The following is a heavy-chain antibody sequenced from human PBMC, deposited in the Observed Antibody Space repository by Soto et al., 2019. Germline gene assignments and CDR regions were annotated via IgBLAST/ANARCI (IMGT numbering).Heavy chain of an antibody. J-gene: IGHJ3*02. D-gene: IGHD2-2*01. CDR1: GYTFTSYA. Sequence: ASVKVSCKASGYTFTSYAISWVRQAPGQGLEWMGWISAYNGNTNYAQKLQGGVTMTTDTSTSTAYMELRSLRSDDTAVYYCARSDIVVVPAADFDIWGQGTMVTVSS. CDR2: ISAYNGNT. CDR3: ARSDIVVVPAADFDI. V-gene: IGHV1-18*01.